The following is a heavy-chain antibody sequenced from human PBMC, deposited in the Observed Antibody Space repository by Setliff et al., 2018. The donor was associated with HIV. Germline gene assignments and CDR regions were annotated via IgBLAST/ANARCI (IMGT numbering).Heavy chain of an antibody. CDR1: GFTFSSSA. CDR3: ARGGLATGAFDI. D-gene: IGHD5-12*01. Sequence: SVKVSCKASGFTFSSSAIHWVRQARGQRLEWIGWIVVDSGDTNYAQKFQNRVALTRDVSTRTAYMELSSLRSEDTAVYYCARGGLATGAFDIWGQGTMVTVSS. J-gene: IGHJ3*02. CDR2: IVVDSGDT. V-gene: IGHV1-58*02.